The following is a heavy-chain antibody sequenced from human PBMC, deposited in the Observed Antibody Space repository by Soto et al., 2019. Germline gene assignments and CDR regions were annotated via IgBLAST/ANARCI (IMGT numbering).Heavy chain of an antibody. CDR1: GFTFSDSW. Sequence: EVHLVESGGGLVQPGGSLRLSCTASGFTFSDSWMTWVRQAPGKGLEWVARIKPDESEKKYADSVKGRFPISRDNAKNSMYLQMDSLRGKDTAVYYCVRGGSNYASWGQGTLVTVSS. CDR3: VRGGSNYAS. V-gene: IGHV3-7*01. J-gene: IGHJ5*02. D-gene: IGHD4-4*01. CDR2: IKPDESEK.